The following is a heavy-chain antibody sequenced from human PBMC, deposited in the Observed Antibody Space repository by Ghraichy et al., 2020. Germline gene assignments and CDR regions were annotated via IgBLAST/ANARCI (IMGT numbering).Heavy chain of an antibody. V-gene: IGHV3-7*03. CDR3: ARGVFSFDY. J-gene: IGHJ4*02. CDR1: GFPFNSYW. Sequence: GGSLRLSCAASGFPFNSYWMTWVRQAPGRGLEWVANIKQDGSEKHYVDSVKGRFTISRDNGKNSLYLQMNSLRAEDTAVYYCARGVFSFDYWGQGTLVTVSS. D-gene: IGHD3-9*01. CDR2: IKQDGSEK.